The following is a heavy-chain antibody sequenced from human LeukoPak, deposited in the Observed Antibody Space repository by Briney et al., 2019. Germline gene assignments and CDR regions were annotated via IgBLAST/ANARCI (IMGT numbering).Heavy chain of an antibody. CDR2: ISSDGGST. CDR1: GFTFSDYY. CDR3: AKGRYGSGSFSTPFEY. Sequence: AGGSLRLSCAASGFTFSDYYMSWIRQAPGKGLEWVSLISSDGGSTYYADSVKGRFTISRDNSKNSLYVQLNNLRTEDTALYYCAKGRYGSGSFSTPFEYWGQGTLVTVSS. J-gene: IGHJ4*02. V-gene: IGHV3-43*01. D-gene: IGHD3-10*01.